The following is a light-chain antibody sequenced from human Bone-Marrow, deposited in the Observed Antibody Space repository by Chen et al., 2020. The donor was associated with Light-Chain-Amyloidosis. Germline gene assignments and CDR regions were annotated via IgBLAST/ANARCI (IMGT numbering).Light chain of an antibody. CDR3: QVWDSSSDRPV. V-gene: IGLV3-21*02. CDR1: NIGSTR. J-gene: IGLJ3*02. Sequence: SYVLTQPSSVSVAPGQTATIACGGNNIGSTRVHWYQQTPGQAPLLVVYDDSDRPSGIPERLSGSNAGNTATRTQSRVEAGDEADYYWQVWDSSSDRPVFGGGTKLTVL. CDR2: DDS.